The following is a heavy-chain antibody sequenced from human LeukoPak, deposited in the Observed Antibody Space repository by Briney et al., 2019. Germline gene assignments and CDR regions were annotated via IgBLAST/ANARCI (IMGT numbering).Heavy chain of an antibody. D-gene: IGHD5-12*01. CDR1: GGTFSSYA. CDR3: ARDSVPAVVYGYDPTFDY. Sequence: SVKVSCKASGGTFSSYAISWVRQAPGQGLEWMGGIIPIFGTANYAQKFQGRVTITADESTSTAYMELSSLRSEDTAVYYCARDSVPAVVYGYDPTFDYWGQGTLVTVSS. CDR2: IIPIFGTA. J-gene: IGHJ4*02. V-gene: IGHV1-69*13.